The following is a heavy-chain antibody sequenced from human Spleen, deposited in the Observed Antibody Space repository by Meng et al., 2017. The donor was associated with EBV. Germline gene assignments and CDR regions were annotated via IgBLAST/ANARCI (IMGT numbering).Heavy chain of an antibody. J-gene: IGHJ4*02. Sequence: GRLQESGPGMVKASGTLALTCVVPGGSISSSNWWSWVRQPPGKGLEWIGEIYDSGNTNYNPSLKSRVTISVDKSKNQFSLKVGSVTAADTAVYYCARGHGSGLYYRSFDFWGQGTLVTVSS. CDR3: ARGHGSGLYYRSFDF. CDR1: GGSISSSNW. CDR2: IYDSGNT. D-gene: IGHD3-10*01. V-gene: IGHV4-4*02.